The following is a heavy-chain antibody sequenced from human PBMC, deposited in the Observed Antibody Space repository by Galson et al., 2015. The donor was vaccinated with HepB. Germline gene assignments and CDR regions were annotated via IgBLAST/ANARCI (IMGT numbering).Heavy chain of an antibody. CDR2: ISGSGGST. J-gene: IGHJ4*02. D-gene: IGHD4-17*01. CDR3: ARDGSMTTMTTLDY. V-gene: IGHV3-23*01. Sequence: SLRLSCAASGFTFSSYAMSWVRQAPGKGLEWVSAISGSGGSTYYADSAKGRFTISRDNSKNTLYLQMNSLRAEDTAVYYCARDGSMTTMTTLDYWGQGTLVTVSS. CDR1: GFTFSSYA.